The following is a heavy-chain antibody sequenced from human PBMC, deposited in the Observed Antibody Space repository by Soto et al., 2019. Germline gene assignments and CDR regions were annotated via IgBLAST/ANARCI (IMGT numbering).Heavy chain of an antibody. CDR1: GGTFSSYS. J-gene: IGHJ4*02. V-gene: IGHV1-69*01. Sequence: QVQLVQSGAEVKKPGSSVKVSCKASGGTFSSYSINGVRQAPGQGLEWMGEIIPIFGTANYAQKFQGRDTITADESTSTASMELSSLRSEDTAVYYCARDGGRNSGGIDYWGPGTLVTVSS. D-gene: IGHD1-26*01. CDR3: ARDGGRNSGGIDY. CDR2: IIPIFGTA.